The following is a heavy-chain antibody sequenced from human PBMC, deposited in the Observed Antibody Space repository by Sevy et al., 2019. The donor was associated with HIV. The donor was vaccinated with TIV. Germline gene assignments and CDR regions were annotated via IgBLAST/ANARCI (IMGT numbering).Heavy chain of an antibody. Sequence: GGSLRLSCAASGFSFSTYDITWVRQAPGKGLEWLSGISGSGDRTYYADSVKGRFTIFRDNSENTLYLQMNSLRVEDTAVYFCAKEQSSGYFDYWGQGTLVTVSS. CDR3: AKEQSSGYFDY. D-gene: IGHD3-22*01. CDR1: GFSFSTYD. CDR2: ISGSGDRT. V-gene: IGHV3-23*01. J-gene: IGHJ4*02.